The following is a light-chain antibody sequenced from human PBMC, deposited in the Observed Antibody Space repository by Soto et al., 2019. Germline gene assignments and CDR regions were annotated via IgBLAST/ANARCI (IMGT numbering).Light chain of an antibody. Sequence: EIVLTQSPATLYLSPEERATLSCTASQSVSSYLPGYPLKPGQAPRLLIDDASNRATGIPSRFSGSRSGTDVTRPISSLEPEDFAVYYCQQRRDWPSITFGQGTRLE. J-gene: IGKJ5*01. CDR1: QSVSSY. CDR2: DAS. V-gene: IGKV3-11*01. CDR3: QQRRDWPSIT.